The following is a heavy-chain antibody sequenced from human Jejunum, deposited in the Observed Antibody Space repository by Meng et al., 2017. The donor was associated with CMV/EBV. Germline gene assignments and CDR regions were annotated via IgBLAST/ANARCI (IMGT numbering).Heavy chain of an antibody. J-gene: IGHJ4*02. CDR2: ISHDGSAT. D-gene: IGHD1-14*01. CDR3: AKVLITTSWLPQPFDA. CDR1: TFSLYP. V-gene: IGHV3-23*01. Sequence: TFSLYPMAWVRQAPGKGLEWVAQISHDGSATYYADPMKGRMTISRDNSINTLYLQMNGLRADDTAVYFCAKVLITTSWLPQPFDAWGQGTLVTVSS.